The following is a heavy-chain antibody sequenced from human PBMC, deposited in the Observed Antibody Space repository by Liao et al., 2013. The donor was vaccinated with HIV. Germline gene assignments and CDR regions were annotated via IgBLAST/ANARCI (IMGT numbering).Heavy chain of an antibody. J-gene: IGHJ4*02. CDR2: INHSGSI. Sequence: QVQLQQWGAGLLKPSETLSLTCAVYGGSFSGYYWSWIRQPPGKGLEWIGEINHSGSIHYNPSLKSRVTISVDTSKNQFSLKLSSVTAADTAVYYCARGPRGTVTGPVRFDYWGQGTLVTVSS. D-gene: IGHD6-19*01. CDR3: ARGPRGTVTGPVRFDY. V-gene: IGHV4-34*01. CDR1: GGSFSGYY.